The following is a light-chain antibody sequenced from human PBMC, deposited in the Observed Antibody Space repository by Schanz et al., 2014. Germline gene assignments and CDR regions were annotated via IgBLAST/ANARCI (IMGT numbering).Light chain of an antibody. CDR1: QSLSSN. CDR3: QQYDSSLTWT. CDR2: GAS. V-gene: IGKV3-15*01. Sequence: EIVMTQSPATLSVSPGERATLSCRASQSLSSNLAWYQQKPGQAPRLLIYGASTRATGVPARFSGSGSGTEFTLTISRLEPEDVAVYYCQQYDSSLTWTFGQGTKLEI. J-gene: IGKJ1*01.